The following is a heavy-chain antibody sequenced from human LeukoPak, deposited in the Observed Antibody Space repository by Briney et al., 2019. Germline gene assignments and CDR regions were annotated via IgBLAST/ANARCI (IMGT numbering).Heavy chain of an antibody. J-gene: IGHJ3*02. Sequence: SETLSLTCTVSGGPISSYFWSWIRQPPGKGLEWIAYVHYSDNTNYNPSLKSRVTISLDTSKNQFSLMLGSVTVADTAVYYCARDRRWQTLHAFDIWGQGTMVTVSS. CDR2: VHYSDNT. CDR3: ARDRRWQTLHAFDI. CDR1: GGPISSYF. V-gene: IGHV4-59*01. D-gene: IGHD5-24*01.